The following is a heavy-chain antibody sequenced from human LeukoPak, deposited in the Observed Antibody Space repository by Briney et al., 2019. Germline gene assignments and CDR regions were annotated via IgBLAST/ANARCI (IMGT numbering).Heavy chain of an antibody. Sequence: ASVKVSCKASGYTFTSYGISWVRQAPGQGLEWMGWISAYNGNTNYAQKLQGRVTMTTDTSTSTAYMELRSLRSDDTAVYYCARLSAHCTNGVCYLAALDIWGQGTMVTVSS. V-gene: IGHV1-18*01. D-gene: IGHD2-8*01. CDR1: GYTFTSYG. J-gene: IGHJ3*02. CDR3: ARLSAHCTNGVCYLAALDI. CDR2: ISAYNGNT.